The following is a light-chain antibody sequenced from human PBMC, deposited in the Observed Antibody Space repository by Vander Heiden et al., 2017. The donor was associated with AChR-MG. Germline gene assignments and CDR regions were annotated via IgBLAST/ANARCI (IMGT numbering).Light chain of an antibody. J-gene: IGKJ4*01. Sequence: EIVLTQSPATLSLSPGERATISCRASQSVSSYLAWYQQKPGQAPRLLIYDASNRATGIPARFSGSGSGTDFTLTISSLEPEDFAVYYCQQRSNWLTVGGGTKVEIK. CDR3: QQRSNWLT. V-gene: IGKV3-11*01. CDR2: DAS. CDR1: QSVSSY.